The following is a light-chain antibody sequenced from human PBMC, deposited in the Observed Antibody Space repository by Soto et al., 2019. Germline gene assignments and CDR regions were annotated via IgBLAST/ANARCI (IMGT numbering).Light chain of an antibody. J-gene: IGLJ3*02. CDR3: FSYTARDMWV. CDR1: NSDVGAYTF. Sequence: QSALTQPRSVSGSPGQSVTISCTGTNSDVGAYTFVSWYQQLPGKAPKLIISAVSYRPSGVPDRFSGSMSGNMASLTISGLQAEDEADYYCFSYTARDMWVFGGGSKLTVL. V-gene: IGLV2-11*01. CDR2: AVS.